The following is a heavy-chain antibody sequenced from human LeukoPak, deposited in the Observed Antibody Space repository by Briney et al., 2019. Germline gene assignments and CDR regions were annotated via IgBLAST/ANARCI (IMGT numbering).Heavy chain of an antibody. CDR1: GFTFSIYG. CDR2: IYYDGSKE. CDR3: AKDGGYSNYAFGL. J-gene: IGHJ3*01. V-gene: IGHV3-33*06. Sequence: GGSLRLSCAASGFTFSIYGMHWVRQAPGKGLEWVTLIYYDGSKEYYADSVKGRFTISRDNSKNTLYLQMNSLRVEDTAVYYCAKDGGYSNYAFGLWGQGTMVTVSS. D-gene: IGHD4-11*01.